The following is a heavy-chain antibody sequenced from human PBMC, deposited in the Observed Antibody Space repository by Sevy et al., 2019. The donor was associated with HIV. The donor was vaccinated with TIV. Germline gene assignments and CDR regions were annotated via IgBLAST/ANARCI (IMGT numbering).Heavy chain of an antibody. CDR3: ARDNFDYYYDSSGSYGGY. V-gene: IGHV1-18*01. CDR2: ISAYNGNT. D-gene: IGHD3-22*01. Sequence: ASVKVSCKASGYTFTSYGISWVRKAPGQGLEWMGWISAYNGNTNYAQKLQGRVTMTTDTSTSTAYMELRSLRSDDTAVYYCARDNFDYYYDSSGSYGGYWGQGTLVTVSS. J-gene: IGHJ4*02. CDR1: GYTFTSYG.